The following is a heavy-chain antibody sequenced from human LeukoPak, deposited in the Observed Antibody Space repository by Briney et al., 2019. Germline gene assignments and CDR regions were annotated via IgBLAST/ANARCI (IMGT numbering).Heavy chain of an antibody. CDR3: AREPALYGDYVYGMDV. CDR2: IYYSGST. V-gene: IGHV4-59*01. D-gene: IGHD4-17*01. J-gene: IGHJ6*02. CDR1: GGSISSYY. Sequence: SETLSLTCTVSGGSISSYYWSWIRQPPGKGLEWIGYIYYSGSTNYNPSLKSRVTISVDTSKNQFSLRLSSVTAADTAVYYCAREPALYGDYVYGMDVWGQGTTVTVSS.